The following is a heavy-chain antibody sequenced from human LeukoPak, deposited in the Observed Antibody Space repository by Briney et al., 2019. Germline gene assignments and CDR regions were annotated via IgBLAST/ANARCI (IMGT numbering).Heavy chain of an antibody. Sequence: SETLSLTCTVSGVSTTNGIYYWAWIRQPPGKGLEWIGSVHNVGSTYYNLSLRSRVTMSIDTSKNQFSLRLNSVAAADTAVYYCARHAEYNSGWHFYLDHWGQGILVTVSS. CDR2: VHNVGST. CDR3: ARHAEYNSGWHFYLDH. D-gene: IGHD6-19*01. J-gene: IGHJ4*02. V-gene: IGHV4-39*01. CDR1: GVSTTNGIYY.